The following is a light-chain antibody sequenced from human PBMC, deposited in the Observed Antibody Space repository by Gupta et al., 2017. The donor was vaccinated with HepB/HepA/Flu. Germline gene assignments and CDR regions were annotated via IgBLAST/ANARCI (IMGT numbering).Light chain of an antibody. Sequence: SSELTQDPAVSVALGQTVRITCQGDSLRSYYASWYQQKPGQAPVLVIYGKNNRPSGIPDRFSGSSSGNTASLTITGAQAEDEADYYCNSRDSSCNHGVFGGGTKLTVL. CDR3: NSRDSSCNHGV. CDR1: SLRSYY. V-gene: IGLV3-19*01. CDR2: GKN. J-gene: IGLJ2*01.